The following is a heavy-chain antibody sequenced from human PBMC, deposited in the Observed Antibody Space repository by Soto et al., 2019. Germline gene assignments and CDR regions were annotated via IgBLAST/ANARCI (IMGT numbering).Heavy chain of an antibody. CDR1: GGSISNYY. Sequence: SETLSLTCTVSGGSISNYYWSWIRQPPGKGLQWIGYIFSSGSTNYNPSLKSRVTISVDTSKNQFSLNLSSVTAADTAVYYCAKPYYYDSSGYLAYWGQGTLVTVSS. J-gene: IGHJ4*02. CDR3: AKPYYYDSSGYLAY. CDR2: IFSSGST. V-gene: IGHV4-59*08. D-gene: IGHD3-22*01.